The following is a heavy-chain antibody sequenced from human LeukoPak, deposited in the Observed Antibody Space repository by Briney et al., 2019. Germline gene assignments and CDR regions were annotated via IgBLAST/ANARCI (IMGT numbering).Heavy chain of an antibody. Sequence: GGSLRLSCAASGFTFSNAWMSWVRQAPGKGLEWVGRIKSKTDGRTTDYAAPVKGRFTISRDDSNNTLYLQMNSLKTEDTAVYYCAKDQRGPLFDYWGQGTLVTVSS. V-gene: IGHV3-15*01. D-gene: IGHD6-25*01. CDR2: IKSKTDGRTT. CDR3: AKDQRGPLFDY. CDR1: GFTFSNAW. J-gene: IGHJ4*02.